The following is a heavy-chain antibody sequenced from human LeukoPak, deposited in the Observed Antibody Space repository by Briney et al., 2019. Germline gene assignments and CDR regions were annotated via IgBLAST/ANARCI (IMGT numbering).Heavy chain of an antibody. CDR1: GFIFNAHA. V-gene: IGHV3-48*01. CDR3: ARGVTDGSSWLQLY. CDR2: ISSDSSDI. J-gene: IGHJ4*02. Sequence: GGSLRLSCAASGFIFNAHAMNWVRQSPGKGLEWISFISSDSSDIYYADSVKGRFTISRDNAKNSLYLQMNSLRVEDTGVYFCARGVTDGSSWLQLYWGQGSLVTVSS. D-gene: IGHD1-1*01.